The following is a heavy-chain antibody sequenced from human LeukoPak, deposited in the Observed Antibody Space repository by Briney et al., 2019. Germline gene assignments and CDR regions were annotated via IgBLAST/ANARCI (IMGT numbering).Heavy chain of an antibody. Sequence: GSLRLSCAVSGFTFSSYAMSWVRQAPGKGLEWVLGISGSGDSTNYADSVKGRFTISRDNSKNTLYLEMNSLRAEDTAVYYCAKIGDILTGYPYYFDYWGQGTLVTVSS. V-gene: IGHV3-23*01. CDR3: AKIGDILTGYPYYFDY. J-gene: IGHJ4*02. CDR1: GFTFSSYA. CDR2: ISGSGDST. D-gene: IGHD3-9*01.